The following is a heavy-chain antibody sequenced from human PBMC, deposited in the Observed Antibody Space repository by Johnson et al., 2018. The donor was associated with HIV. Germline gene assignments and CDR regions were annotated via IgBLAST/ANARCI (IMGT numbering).Heavy chain of an antibody. Sequence: VQLVESGGGVVRPGESLRLSCAASGFTFDDYGMSWVRQAPGKGLQWVSGINWNGGSIGYEDSVKGRFTISRDNAENFLYLQMNSLRVEDTAVYYCAMERMGGFHLWGQGTMVTLSS. D-gene: IGHD1-26*01. CDR2: INWNGGSI. V-gene: IGHV3-20*04. J-gene: IGHJ3*01. CDR3: AMERMGGFHL. CDR1: GFTFDDYG.